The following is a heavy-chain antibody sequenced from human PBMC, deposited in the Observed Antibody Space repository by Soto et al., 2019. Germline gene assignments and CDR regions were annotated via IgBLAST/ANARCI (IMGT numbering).Heavy chain of an antibody. D-gene: IGHD6-6*01. CDR1: GFTFSDYY. Sequence: GGSLRLSCAASGFTFSDYYMSWIRQAPGKGLEWVSYISSSSSYTNYADSVKGRFTISRDNAKNSLYLQMNSLRAEDTAVYYCARGGSSSSVWFDPWGQGTLVTVSS. J-gene: IGHJ5*02. CDR3: ARGGSSSSVWFDP. CDR2: ISSSSSYT. V-gene: IGHV3-11*06.